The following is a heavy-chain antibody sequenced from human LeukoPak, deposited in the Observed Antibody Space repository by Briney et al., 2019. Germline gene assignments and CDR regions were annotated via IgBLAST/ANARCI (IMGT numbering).Heavy chain of an antibody. V-gene: IGHV3-23*01. J-gene: IGHJ4*02. CDR2: ISGSGGST. D-gene: IGHD5-12*01. CDR3: AKVYSGYDPRQYYFDY. Sequence: GGSLRFSCAASGFTFSSYAMSWVRQAPGKGLEWVSAISGSGGSTYYADSVKGRFTISRDNSKNTLYLQMNSLRAEDTAVYYCAKVYSGYDPRQYYFDYWGQGTLVTVSS. CDR1: GFTFSSYA.